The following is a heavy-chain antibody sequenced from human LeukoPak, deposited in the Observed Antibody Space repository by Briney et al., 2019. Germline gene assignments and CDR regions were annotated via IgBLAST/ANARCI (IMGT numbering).Heavy chain of an antibody. CDR1: GFTFSSYA. J-gene: IGHJ4*02. Sequence: GGSLRLSCAASGFTFSSYAMHWVRQAPGKGLEWVAVISYDGSNKYYADSVKGRFTISRDNSKNTLYLQMNNLRAEDTAMYFCARGGVQPVDYWGQGTLVIVSS. D-gene: IGHD3-10*01. CDR3: ARGGVQPVDY. V-gene: IGHV3-30-3*01. CDR2: ISYDGSNK.